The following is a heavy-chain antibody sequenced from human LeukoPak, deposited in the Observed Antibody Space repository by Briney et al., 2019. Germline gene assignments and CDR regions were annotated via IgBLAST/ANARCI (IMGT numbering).Heavy chain of an antibody. CDR3: ARDWIGVGQYTSSLDY. J-gene: IGHJ4*02. Sequence: QPGGSLRLSCAASGFAFTNYWMVWVRQAPGKGLEWVASIGKDGSEKSYVDSVKGRFTISRDNAKNSLYLQMNRLRAEDTAVYYCARDWIGVGQYTSSLDYWGQGALVTVSS. CDR1: GFAFTNYW. V-gene: IGHV3-7*01. D-gene: IGHD6-6*01. CDR2: IGKDGSEK.